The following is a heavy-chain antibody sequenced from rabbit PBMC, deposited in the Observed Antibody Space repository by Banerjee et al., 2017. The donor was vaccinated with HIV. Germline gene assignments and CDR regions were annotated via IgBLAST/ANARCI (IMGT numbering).Heavy chain of an antibody. Sequence: QEQLEESGGDLVKPEGSLRLTCTASGFSFSSGYDMCWVRQAPGKGLEWIGYIDPVFGSTIYASWVNGRLTISLDNAQNTVFLQMTSLTAADTATYFCARDTTWYYYGMDLWGQGTLVTVS. CDR3: ARDTTWYYYGMDL. D-gene: IGHD7-1*01. V-gene: IGHV1S45*01. CDR1: GFSFSSGYD. CDR2: IDPVFGST. J-gene: IGHJ6*01.